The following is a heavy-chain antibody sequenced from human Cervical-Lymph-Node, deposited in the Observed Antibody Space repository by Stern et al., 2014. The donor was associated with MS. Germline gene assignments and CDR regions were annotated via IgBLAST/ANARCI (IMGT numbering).Heavy chain of an antibody. CDR3: ASQSPIAVADYYGMDV. Sequence: VQLVQSGAEVKKPGASVKVSCKASGYTFTSYYMHWVRQAPGQGLEWMGIINPSGGSTSYAQKFQGRVTMTRDTSTSTVSMELSSLRSEDPAVYYCASQSPIAVADYYGMDVWGQGTTVTVSS. V-gene: IGHV1-46*01. CDR1: GYTFTSYY. J-gene: IGHJ6*02. CDR2: INPSGGST. D-gene: IGHD6-19*01.